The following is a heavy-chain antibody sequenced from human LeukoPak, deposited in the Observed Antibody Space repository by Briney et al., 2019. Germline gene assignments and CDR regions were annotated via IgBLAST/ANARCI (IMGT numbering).Heavy chain of an antibody. CDR1: GGTFSSYA. CDR3: ASDRGPGNYYYYMDV. J-gene: IGHJ6*03. V-gene: IGHV1-69*05. Sequence: GSSVTVSCKASGGTFSSYAISWVRQAPGQGLEWMGGIIPIFGTANYAQKFQGRVTITTDDSTSTAYMELSSLRTEDTAVYYCASDRGPGNYYYYMDVWGKGTTVTVSS. CDR2: IIPIFGTA. D-gene: IGHD5-24*01.